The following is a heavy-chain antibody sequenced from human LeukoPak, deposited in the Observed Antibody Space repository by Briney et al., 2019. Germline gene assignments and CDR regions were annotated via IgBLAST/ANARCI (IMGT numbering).Heavy chain of an antibody. Sequence: SSVKVSCKASGGTFSSYAISWVRQAPGQGLEWMAGIIPIFGTANYAQKFQGRVTITTDESTSTAYMELSSLRSEDTAVYYCAATRGRYDSSGYLTDAFDIWGQGTMVTVSS. J-gene: IGHJ3*02. V-gene: IGHV1-69*05. CDR2: IIPIFGTA. CDR3: AATRGRYDSSGYLTDAFDI. CDR1: GGTFSSYA. D-gene: IGHD3-22*01.